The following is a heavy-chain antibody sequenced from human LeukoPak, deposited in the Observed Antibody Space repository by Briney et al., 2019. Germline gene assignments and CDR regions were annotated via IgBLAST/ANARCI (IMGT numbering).Heavy chain of an antibody. CDR3: ARGYGDYGGVSGWSDP. D-gene: IGHD4-17*01. V-gene: IGHV4-59*01. Sequence: PSETLSLTCTVSGGSISSYYWSWIRQPPGKGLEWIGYIYYSGSTNYNPSLKSRVTISVDTSKNQFSLKLSSVTAADTAVYYCARGYGDYGGVSGWSDPWGQGTLVTVSS. CDR1: GGSISSYY. J-gene: IGHJ5*02. CDR2: IYYSGST.